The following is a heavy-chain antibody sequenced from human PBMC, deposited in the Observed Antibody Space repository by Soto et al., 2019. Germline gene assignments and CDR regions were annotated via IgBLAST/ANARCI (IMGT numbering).Heavy chain of an antibody. J-gene: IGHJ4*02. CDR3: ASHHGGGGPRTFDY. D-gene: IGHD2-21*01. CDR2: IIPFFGTP. V-gene: IGHV1-69*01. Sequence: QVQLVQSGAEVQKPGSSVKVSCKASGGTFSSYAFNWVRQAPGQGLEWMGGIIPFFGTPDYAQKFQDRVTITADESTSTAYMELSSLRSEDTAVYYCASHHGGGGPRTFDYWGQGTLVTVSS. CDR1: GGTFSSYA.